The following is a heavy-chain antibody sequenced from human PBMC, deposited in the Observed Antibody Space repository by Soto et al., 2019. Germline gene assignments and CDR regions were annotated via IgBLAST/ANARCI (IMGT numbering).Heavy chain of an antibody. D-gene: IGHD3-10*01. CDR2: IDPSDSYI. Sequence: PGESLKISCQGSGYSSPSYWISWVRQMPGKGLEWMARIDPSDSYIKYSPSFQGHVTVSADKSISTAYLQWSSLKASDTAMYYCARLDYYGSGYYFDYWGQETLVTVS. CDR3: ARLDYYGSGYYFDY. J-gene: IGHJ4*02. CDR1: GYSSPSYW. V-gene: IGHV5-10-1*01.